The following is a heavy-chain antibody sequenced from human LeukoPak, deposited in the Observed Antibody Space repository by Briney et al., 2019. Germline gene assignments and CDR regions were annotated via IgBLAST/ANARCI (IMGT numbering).Heavy chain of an antibody. CDR2: IYHNGPL. Sequence: SETLSLTCAVSVGSISSGNWWTWVRQSPGKGLEWIGEIYHNGPLNYNPSLKSRVTISADSFKNHFSLKLTSVTAADTAVYYCATAPILRGEGGEHYKYGMDVWGQGTTVIVSS. D-gene: IGHD2-2*02. CDR1: VGSISSGNW. J-gene: IGHJ6*02. CDR3: ATAPILRGEGGEHYKYGMDV. V-gene: IGHV4-4*02.